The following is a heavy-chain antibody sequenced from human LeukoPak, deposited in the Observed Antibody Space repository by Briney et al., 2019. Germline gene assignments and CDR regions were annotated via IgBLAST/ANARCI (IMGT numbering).Heavy chain of an antibody. V-gene: IGHV4-34*01. CDR2: INHSGST. J-gene: IGHJ6*03. Sequence: SETLSLTCAVYGGSFSGYYWSWIRQPPGKGLEWIGEINHSGSTNYNPSLKSRVTISVDTSKNQFSLKLSSVTAADTAVYYCARGLAAAGTYYYYYYYMDVWGKGTTVTVSS. D-gene: IGHD6-13*01. CDR1: GGSFSGYY. CDR3: ARGLAAAGTYYYYYYYMDV.